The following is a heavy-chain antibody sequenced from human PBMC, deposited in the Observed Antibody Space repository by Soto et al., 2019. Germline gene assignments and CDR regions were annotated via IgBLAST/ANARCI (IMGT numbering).Heavy chain of an antibody. CDR3: ARGPIAARPYYDYGMDV. V-gene: IGHV3-33*01. J-gene: IGHJ6*01. Sequence: QVQLVESGGGVVQPGRSLRLSCAASGFTFSSYGMHWVRQAPGKGLEWVAVIWYDGSNKYYADSVKGRFTISRDNSKNTLYLQMNSLRAEDTAVYYCARGPIAARPYYDYGMDVWGQGTTVTVSS. D-gene: IGHD6-6*01. CDR2: IWYDGSNK. CDR1: GFTFSSYG.